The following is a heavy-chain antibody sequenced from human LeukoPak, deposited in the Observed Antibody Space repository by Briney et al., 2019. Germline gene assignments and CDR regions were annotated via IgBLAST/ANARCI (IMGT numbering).Heavy chain of an antibody. Sequence: PGGSLRLSCAASGFTFNNAWMNWVRQAPGKGLEWVGRIKSKNVGGTTDYAAPVKGRFTISRDDSKNTLYLQMNSLKTEDTAVYYCTTEERYCSGGSCRRAIYGMDVWGQGTTVTVSS. CDR2: IKSKNVGGTT. CDR3: TTEERYCSGGSCRRAIYGMDV. V-gene: IGHV3-15*01. D-gene: IGHD2-15*01. CDR1: GFTFNNAW. J-gene: IGHJ6*02.